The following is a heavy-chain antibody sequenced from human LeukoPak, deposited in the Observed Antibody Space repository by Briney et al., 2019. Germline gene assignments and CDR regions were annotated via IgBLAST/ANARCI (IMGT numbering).Heavy chain of an antibody. CDR3: ARSFSKARFAFDI. V-gene: IGHV1-8*01. CDR2: MNPNSGNT. D-gene: IGHD2-2*01. J-gene: IGHJ3*02. CDR1: GYTFTSYD. Sequence: ASVKVSCKASGYTFTSYDINWVRQATGQGLEWMGWMNPNSGNTGYAQKFQGRVTMTRNTSISTAYMELSSLRSEDTAVYYCARSFSKARFAFDIWGQGTMDTVSS.